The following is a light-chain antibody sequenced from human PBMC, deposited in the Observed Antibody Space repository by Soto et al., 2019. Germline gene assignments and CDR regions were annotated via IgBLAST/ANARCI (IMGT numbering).Light chain of an antibody. J-gene: IGLJ2*01. Sequence: QSALTQPASVSGSPGQSITISCTGSSSDIGSYSLVSWYQQHPDNAPKLIIFEGSKRPSGISSRFSGSKSGNTASLTISGLQAEDEADYYCCSYAGSSTVIFGGGTKVTVL. CDR3: CSYAGSSTVI. CDR2: EGS. V-gene: IGLV2-23*01. CDR1: SSDIGSYSL.